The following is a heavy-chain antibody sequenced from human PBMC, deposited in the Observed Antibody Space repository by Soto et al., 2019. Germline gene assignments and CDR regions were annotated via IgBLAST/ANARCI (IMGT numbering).Heavy chain of an antibody. CDR2: INSDGSST. V-gene: IGHV3-74*01. D-gene: IGHD3-3*01. Sequence: GGSLRLSCAASGFTFSSYWMHWVRQAPGKGLVWVSRINSDGSSTSYADSVNGRFTISRDNAKNTLYLQMNSLRAEDTAVYYCARDSPSTIFGVVYPGAYGMDVWGQGTTVTVSS. CDR1: GFTFSSYW. CDR3: ARDSPSTIFGVVYPGAYGMDV. J-gene: IGHJ6*02.